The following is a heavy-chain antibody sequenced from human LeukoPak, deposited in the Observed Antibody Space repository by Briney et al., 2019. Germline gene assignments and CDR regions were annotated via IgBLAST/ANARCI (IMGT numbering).Heavy chain of an antibody. D-gene: IGHD6-6*01. CDR2: IYHSGST. Sequence: SETLSLTCAVSGYSISSGYYWGWIRQPPGKGLEWIGSIYHSGSTYYNPSLKSRDTISADTSKNQFSLKLSSVTAADTAVYYCAMTRYSSSSAFDPWGQGTLVTVSS. CDR3: AMTRYSSSSAFDP. J-gene: IGHJ5*02. V-gene: IGHV4-38-2*01. CDR1: GYSISSGYY.